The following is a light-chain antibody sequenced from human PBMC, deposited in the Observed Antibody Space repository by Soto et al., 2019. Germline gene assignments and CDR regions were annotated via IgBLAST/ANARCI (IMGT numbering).Light chain of an antibody. CDR3: QQYYITPLT. CDR2: WAS. J-gene: IGKJ4*01. Sequence: DIVMTQSPDSLRVSLGERATITCTSSLNLYFRSNNRNYLAWYQQKSGQPPKLLIYWASTRESGVPDRFSGSGSGTYFTLTINNVQPDDVAVYYCQQYYITPLTFGGGTRVDLK. V-gene: IGKV4-1*01. CDR1: LNLYFRSNNRNY.